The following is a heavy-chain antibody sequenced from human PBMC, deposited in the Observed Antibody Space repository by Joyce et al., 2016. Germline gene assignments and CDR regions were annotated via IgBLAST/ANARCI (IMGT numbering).Heavy chain of an antibody. CDR2: LSSSSSYI. J-gene: IGHJ4*02. D-gene: IGHD2-8*01. CDR1: GFTFISYS. V-gene: IGHV3-21*01. Sequence: EVQLVESGGGLVKPGGSLRLSCAASGFTFISYSMSWVRQAPGKGLGWVSSLSSSSSYIKYTDSVKGRFTSSRDNAKNSLYLQMNSLRVEDTAVYYCARSSYTNGIFDYWGQGTLVTVSS. CDR3: ARSSYTNGIFDY.